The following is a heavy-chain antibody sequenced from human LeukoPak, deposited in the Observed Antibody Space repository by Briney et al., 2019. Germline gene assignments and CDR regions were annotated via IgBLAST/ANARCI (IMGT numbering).Heavy chain of an antibody. CDR1: GYTFTGYY. J-gene: IGHJ5*02. Sequence: ASVKVSFKASGYTFTGYYMHWVRQAPGQGLEWMGWINPNSGGTNYAQKFQGRVTMTRDTSISTAYMELSRLRSEDTAVYYCATTGRYSDGDRKLDPWGQGTLVTVSS. CDR2: INPNSGGT. CDR3: ATTGRYSDGDRKLDP. V-gene: IGHV1-2*02. D-gene: IGHD5-18*01.